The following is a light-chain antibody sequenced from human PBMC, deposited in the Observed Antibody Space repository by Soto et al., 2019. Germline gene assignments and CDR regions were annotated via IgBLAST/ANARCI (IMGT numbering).Light chain of an antibody. CDR1: QSVSSSY. V-gene: IGKV3-20*01. Sequence: IVLTQSPDTLSLSPGETATLSCRTSQSVSSSYLAWYQQTPGQAPRLLIYGASSRATGIPDRFSGSGSGTDFTLTISRLEPEDFAVYYCQHYGTSSYTFGQGTKVEI. CDR2: GAS. J-gene: IGKJ2*01. CDR3: QHYGTSSYT.